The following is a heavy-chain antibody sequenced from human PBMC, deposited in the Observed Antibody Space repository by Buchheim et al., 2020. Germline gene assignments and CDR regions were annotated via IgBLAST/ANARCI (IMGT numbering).Heavy chain of an antibody. CDR1: GFTFSRYS. CDR2: MTSDEKTI. J-gene: IGHJ6*02. V-gene: IGHV3-48*01. Sequence: EVQLVESGGGSVQPGGSLRLSCAASGFTFSRYSMNWARQAPGKRLEWVSYMTSDEKTIYYTDSVKGRFTISRDNARNLLYLQMHSLRVDDTALYYCARSVQFGMDVWGQGTT. CDR3: ARSVQFGMDV.